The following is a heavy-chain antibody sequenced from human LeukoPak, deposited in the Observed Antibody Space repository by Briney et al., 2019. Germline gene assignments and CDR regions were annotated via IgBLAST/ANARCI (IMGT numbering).Heavy chain of an antibody. CDR1: GYSISSGYY. CDR2: VHTSGST. Sequence: SETLSLTCTVSGYSISSGYYWSWIRQPAGKGLEWIGRVHTSGSTNYNPSLKSRVTMSLDTSKSQFSLNLDSVTAADTAVYYCAREYNSSRYFDYWGQGTLVTVSS. CDR3: AREYNSSRYFDY. J-gene: IGHJ4*02. D-gene: IGHD6-13*01. V-gene: IGHV4-4*07.